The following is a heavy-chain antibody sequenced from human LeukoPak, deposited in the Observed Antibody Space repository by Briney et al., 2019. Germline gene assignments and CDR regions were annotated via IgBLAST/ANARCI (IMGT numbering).Heavy chain of an antibody. J-gene: IGHJ4*02. CDR3: AGASVVPWYY. V-gene: IGHV3-23*01. D-gene: IGHD2-2*01. CDR2: ISASGDYT. Sequence: GGSLRLSRAASGFIFSSFTMAWVRQSPGKGLEWVSSISASGDYTYYADSVKGRFTISRDNSKNTLYLQMNSLRADDAALYYCAGASVVPWYYWGQGTLVTVSS. CDR1: GFIFSSFT.